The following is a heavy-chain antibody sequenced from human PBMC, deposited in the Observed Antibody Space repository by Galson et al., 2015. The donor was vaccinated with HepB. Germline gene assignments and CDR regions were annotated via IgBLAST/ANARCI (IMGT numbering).Heavy chain of an antibody. CDR2: IYSGGST. V-gene: IGHV3-53*05. Sequence: SLRLSCAASGFTVSSNYMSWVRQAPGKGLEWVSVIYSGGSTYYADSVKGRFTISRDNSKNTLSLQMNSLTAEDTAVYSCAKDKDLGYCSSTSCYTLDYWGQGTLVTVSS. CDR1: GFTVSSNY. CDR3: AKDKDLGYCSSTSCYTLDY. J-gene: IGHJ4*02. D-gene: IGHD2-2*02.